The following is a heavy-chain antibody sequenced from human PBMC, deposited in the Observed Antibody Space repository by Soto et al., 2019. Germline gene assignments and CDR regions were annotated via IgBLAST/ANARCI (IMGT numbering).Heavy chain of an antibody. Sequence: EVQLLESGGGLVQPGRSLRLSCAASGFTFSTYGVSWVRQAPGKGLEWVSSIHPSGGTTYYANSVKGRFTISRDFSKNTRDLQMNSLRGDDTAVYYCAKASLTFGELPIFDHWVQGTLVTVSS. J-gene: IGHJ4*02. CDR3: AKASLTFGELPIFDH. CDR2: IHPSGGTT. CDR1: GFTFSTYG. D-gene: IGHD3-10*01. V-gene: IGHV3-23*01.